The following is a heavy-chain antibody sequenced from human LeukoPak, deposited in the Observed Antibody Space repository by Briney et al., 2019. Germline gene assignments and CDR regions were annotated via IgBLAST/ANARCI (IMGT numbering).Heavy chain of an antibody. CDR1: AGSFSGYY. D-gene: IGHD3-22*01. Sequence: SESLSLTCAVYAGSFSGYYWSWIRQPPGKGLEWVWHISFSGITSYNPSLKSRVTMSVDTSRNQFSLRQTSVTAADTAVYYCARDSFGDYYDATGYWIFDYWGQGSLVTVSS. J-gene: IGHJ4*02. CDR3: ARDSFGDYYDATGYWIFDY. CDR2: ISFSGIT. V-gene: IGHV4-34*09.